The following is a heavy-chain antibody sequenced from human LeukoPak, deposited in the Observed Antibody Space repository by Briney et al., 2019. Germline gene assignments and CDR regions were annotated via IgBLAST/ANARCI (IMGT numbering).Heavy chain of an antibody. CDR3: ARYDSSGYYYI. V-gene: IGHV4-31*03. CDR2: AYYSGST. J-gene: IGHJ4*02. D-gene: IGHD3-22*01. CDR1: GGSIISGGHY. Sequence: PSETLSLTCTVSGGSIISGGHYWSWLRQHPEKGLEWIRYAYYSGSTYYNLSLKSRVTVSVDTSKSQFSLKLISVTAADTAVYYCARYDSSGYYYIWGQGIQVTVSS.